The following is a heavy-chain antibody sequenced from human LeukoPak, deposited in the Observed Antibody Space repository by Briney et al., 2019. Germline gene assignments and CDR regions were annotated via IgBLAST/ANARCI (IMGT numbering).Heavy chain of an antibody. CDR3: ARAGKQQRAKSPFDF. Sequence: SVKVSCKASGGTFSSYAISWVRQDPGQGLEWMGRIIPIFGTANYAQKFQGRVTITTDESTSTAYMELSRLRSEDTAVYYCARAGKQQRAKSPFDFWGQGTLVTVSS. J-gene: IGHJ4*02. CDR1: GGTFSSYA. D-gene: IGHD6-13*01. V-gene: IGHV1-69*05. CDR2: IIPIFGTA.